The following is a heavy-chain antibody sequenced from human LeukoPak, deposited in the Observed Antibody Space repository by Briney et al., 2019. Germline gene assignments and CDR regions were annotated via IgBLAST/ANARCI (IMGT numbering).Heavy chain of an antibody. CDR1: GGTFSSYA. Sequence: GASVKVSCKASGGTFSSYAISWVRQAPGQGLEWMGGIIPIFGTANYAQKFQGRVTITTDESTSTAYTELSSLRSEDTAVYYCARDNLAYYDILTGYFPSYYYYMDVWGKGTTVTVSS. V-gene: IGHV1-69*05. CDR2: IIPIFGTA. J-gene: IGHJ6*03. CDR3: ARDNLAYYDILTGYFPSYYYYMDV. D-gene: IGHD3-9*01.